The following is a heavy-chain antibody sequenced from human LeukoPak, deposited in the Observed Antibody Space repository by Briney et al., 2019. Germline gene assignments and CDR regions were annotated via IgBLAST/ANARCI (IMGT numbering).Heavy chain of an antibody. V-gene: IGHV4-38-2*02. J-gene: IGHJ4*02. Sequence: SETLSLTCTVSYGSISGYYWGWFRQPPGRGLEWIGSMYQTGRSYYTPSLKSRVTISLDTSKNQISLKLTFVTAADTAFYFCARENVVAQGTFDYWGQGALVTVSS. CDR3: ARENVVAQGTFDY. CDR1: YGSISGYY. D-gene: IGHD2-21*01. CDR2: MYQTGRS.